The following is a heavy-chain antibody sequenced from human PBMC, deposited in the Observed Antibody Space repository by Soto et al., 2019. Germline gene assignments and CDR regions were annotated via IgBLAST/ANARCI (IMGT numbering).Heavy chain of an antibody. CDR1: GGSISSGGYF. CDR2: IYHSGST. Sequence: SETLSLTWAVSGGSISSGGYFWSWIRQPPGKGLEWIGYIYHSGSTYYNPSLKSRVIISVDRSKNQFSLKLASVTAADTAVYYCLLQGYGPLHGLVYVWGQGTTVTVS. J-gene: IGHJ6*02. D-gene: IGHD2-15*01. CDR3: LLQGYGPLHGLVYV. V-gene: IGHV4-30-2*01.